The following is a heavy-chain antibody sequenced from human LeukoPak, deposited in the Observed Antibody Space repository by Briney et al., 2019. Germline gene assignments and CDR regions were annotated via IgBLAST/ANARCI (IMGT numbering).Heavy chain of an antibody. V-gene: IGHV3-48*01. Sequence: GGSLRLSCAASGFTFRNYVMTWVRQAPGKGLEWVSYLSRSSSAIKYADSVRGRFTISRDNSRNTLYVQMNNLRVDDTAVYYCAKAETERGRLDYWGQGTLVTVSS. CDR2: LSRSSSAI. CDR3: AKAETERGRLDY. CDR1: GFTFRNYV. D-gene: IGHD5-24*01. J-gene: IGHJ4*02.